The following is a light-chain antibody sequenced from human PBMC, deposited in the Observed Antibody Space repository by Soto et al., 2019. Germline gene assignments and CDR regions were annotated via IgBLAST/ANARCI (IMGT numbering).Light chain of an antibody. J-gene: IGLJ7*01. CDR3: AAWDDSLDGPVV. Sequence: QSVLTQPPSASGTPGQRVTISCSGSSSNIGSNTVSWFQQLPGRAPNLLLYNNNHRPSGVPDRFSGSTSGTSASLAISGRQSADEADYYCAAWDDSLDGPVVFGGGTQLTVL. CDR2: NNN. CDR1: SSNIGSNT. V-gene: IGLV1-44*01.